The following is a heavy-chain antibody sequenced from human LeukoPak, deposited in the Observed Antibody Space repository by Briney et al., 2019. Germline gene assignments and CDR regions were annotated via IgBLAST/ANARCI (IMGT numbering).Heavy chain of an antibody. CDR3: ARHVKGEVLNPYFDY. J-gene: IGHJ4*02. CDR1: GGSISSYY. V-gene: IGHV4-59*08. D-gene: IGHD1-14*01. CDR2: IYYSGST. Sequence: SETLSLTCTVSGGSISSYYWSWIRQPPGKGLEWIGYIYYSGSTNYNPSLKSRVTISVDTSKNQFSLKLSSVTAADTAVYYCARHVKGEVLNPYFDYWGQGTLVTVSS.